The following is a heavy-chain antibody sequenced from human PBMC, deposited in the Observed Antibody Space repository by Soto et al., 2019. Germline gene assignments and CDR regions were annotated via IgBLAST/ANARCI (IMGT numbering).Heavy chain of an antibody. J-gene: IGHJ6*02. CDR3: ARMDGDYNDYGLDV. CDR2: FFSDAER. CDR1: GFSLTNGIMG. D-gene: IGHD4-17*01. V-gene: IGHV2-26*01. Sequence: QVTLKESGPVLVKPTETLTLTCSVSGFSLTNGIMGVSWIRQPPGKALEWLAHFFSDAERSYSTSMQSRLNMYKDSSGSQVVLTMTNMAPADTATYFCARMDGDYNDYGLDVWGHGIAVTISS.